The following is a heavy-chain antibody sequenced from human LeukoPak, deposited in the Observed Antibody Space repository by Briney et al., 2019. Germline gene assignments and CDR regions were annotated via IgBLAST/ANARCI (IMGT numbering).Heavy chain of an antibody. CDR1: GFAFSSYS. J-gene: IGHJ5*02. Sequence: PGGSLRLSCAASGFAFSSYSMNWVRQAPGKGLEWVSSISSSSSYIYYADSVKGRFTISRDNAKNSLYLQMNSLRAEDTAVYYCASKGYSYGLGNWFDPWGQGTLVTVSS. CDR3: ASKGYSYGLGNWFDP. CDR2: ISSSSSYI. D-gene: IGHD5-18*01. V-gene: IGHV3-21*01.